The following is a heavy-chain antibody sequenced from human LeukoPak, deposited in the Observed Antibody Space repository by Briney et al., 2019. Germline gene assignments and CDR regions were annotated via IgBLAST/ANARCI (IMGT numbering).Heavy chain of an antibody. D-gene: IGHD2-2*01. CDR3: ARAGIVVVQPPGLRYFQH. V-gene: IGHV1-69*13. J-gene: IGHJ1*01. Sequence: SVKVSCKASGGTFSSYAISWVRQAPGQGLEWMGGIIPIFGTANYAQKFQGRVTITADGSTSTAYMELSSLRSEDTAVYYCARAGIVVVQPPGLRYFQHWGQGTLVTVSS. CDR1: GGTFSSYA. CDR2: IIPIFGTA.